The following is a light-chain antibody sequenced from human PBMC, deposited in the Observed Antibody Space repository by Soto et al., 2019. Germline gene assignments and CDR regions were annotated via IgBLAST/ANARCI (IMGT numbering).Light chain of an antibody. CDR1: QSIANF. V-gene: IGKV1-39*01. CDR2: GTS. Sequence: DSQMTQSPSSLSASVGDRVTITCRASQSIANFLNWYQQKPGKAPKLVIYGTSTLQSGVPSRFSGSGSGTDFTLTISRLQREDFATYYCQQSYSSLWTFGQGTKVDIK. CDR3: QQSYSSLWT. J-gene: IGKJ1*01.